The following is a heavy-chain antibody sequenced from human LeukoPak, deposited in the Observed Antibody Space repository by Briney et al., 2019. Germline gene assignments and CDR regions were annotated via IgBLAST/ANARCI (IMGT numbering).Heavy chain of an antibody. Sequence: GGSLRLSCTASGFTFIYAWMNWVRQAPGKGLEWVGRIKSKGDGGTPDYAAPVKGRFTMSRDDSKNILYLQMNNLKTEDTAVYYCTTETNWEWQARGWGQGTLVTVSS. CDR3: TTETNWEWQARG. J-gene: IGHJ1*01. CDR1: GFTFIYAW. V-gene: IGHV3-15*07. D-gene: IGHD7-27*01. CDR2: IKSKGDGGTP.